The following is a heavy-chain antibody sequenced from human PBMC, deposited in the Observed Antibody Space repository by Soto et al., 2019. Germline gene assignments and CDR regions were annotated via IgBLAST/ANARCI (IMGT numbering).Heavy chain of an antibody. Sequence: ASVKVSCKASGYTFTSYGISWVRQAPGQGLEWMGWISAYNGNTNYAQKLQGRVTMTTDTSTSTAYMELRSLRSDDTAVYYCARDASCSGGSCYSGNYYCYYGMDVWGQGTTVTVSS. CDR1: GYTFTSYG. D-gene: IGHD2-15*01. CDR2: ISAYNGNT. CDR3: ARDASCSGGSCYSGNYYCYYGMDV. J-gene: IGHJ6*02. V-gene: IGHV1-18*04.